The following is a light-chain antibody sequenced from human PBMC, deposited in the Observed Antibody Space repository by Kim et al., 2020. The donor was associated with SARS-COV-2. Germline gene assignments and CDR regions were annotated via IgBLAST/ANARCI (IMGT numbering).Light chain of an antibody. CDR2: DVS. V-gene: IGLV2-14*03. CDR1: SSDVGGSRF. CDR3: SSYTLTSTYV. Sequence: GTSITISCTGTSSDVGGSRFVSWYQQHPDNAPKLIIYDVSNRPSGISNRFSGSKSGNTASLTISALQAVDEADYYCSSYTLTSTYVFGTGTKVTVL. J-gene: IGLJ1*01.